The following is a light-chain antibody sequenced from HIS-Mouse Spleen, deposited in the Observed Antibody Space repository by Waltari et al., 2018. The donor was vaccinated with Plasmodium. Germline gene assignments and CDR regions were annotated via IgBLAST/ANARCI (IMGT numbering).Light chain of an antibody. CDR1: QSLSSW. CDR3: QQYNSYSWT. J-gene: IGKJ1*01. Sequence: DIQMTQSPSTLSASVGDRVTITCRASQSLSSWLAWYPQKPGKAPKLLIYKASSLESGVPSRFSGSGSGTEFTLTISSLQPDDFATYYCQQYNSYSWTFGQGTKVEIK. CDR2: KAS. V-gene: IGKV1-5*03.